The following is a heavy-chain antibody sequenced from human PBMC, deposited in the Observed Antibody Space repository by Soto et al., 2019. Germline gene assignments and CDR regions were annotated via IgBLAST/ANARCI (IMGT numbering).Heavy chain of an antibody. CDR1: GGSVNGYY. D-gene: IGHD3-3*01. J-gene: IGHJ5*02. CDR2: INHTGGT. Sequence: QVHLQQWGAGLLKPSETLSLTCAVYGGSVNGYYWNWIRQPPGKGLEWIGEINHTGGTHYNPSLKSRVTMSVDTSKDQFALRLTSVTAADTAIYYCATRITVFGLLIPPFDPWCQGTQVSVSS. V-gene: IGHV4-34*02. CDR3: ATRITVFGLLIPPFDP.